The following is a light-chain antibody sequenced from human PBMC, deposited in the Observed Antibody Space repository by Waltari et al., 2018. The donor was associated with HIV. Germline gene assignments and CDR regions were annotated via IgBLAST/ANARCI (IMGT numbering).Light chain of an antibody. CDR3: AAWDDSLNDVV. J-gene: IGLJ2*01. Sequence: QSVLTQPPSASGTPGQRVTISCSGSSSSIGTNTVSWYQQLPGTAPKLLIYSSHRRPAGVPDRFSGSKSGTSASLAISRLQSEDEADYYCAAWDDSLNDVVFGGGTKLTVL. V-gene: IGLV1-44*01. CDR1: SSSIGTNT. CDR2: SSH.